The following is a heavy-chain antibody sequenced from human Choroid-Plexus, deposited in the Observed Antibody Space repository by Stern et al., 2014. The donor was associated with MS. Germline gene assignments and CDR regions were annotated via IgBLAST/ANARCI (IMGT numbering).Heavy chain of an antibody. CDR1: GFTFGSCA. J-gene: IGHJ5*02. D-gene: IGHD2/OR15-2a*01. CDR2: VSYDGSNR. V-gene: IGHV3-30*18. CDR3: AKDRQYLTYFFDH. Sequence: VQLEESGGGVVQPGRPLRLSCVASGFTFGSCAMHWVRQAPGKGLEWVAGVSYDGSNRYYADSVKGRVTISRDKSPNTLYMQRRSLRPEDTAVYYCAKDRQYLTYFFDHWGQGSLVTVSS.